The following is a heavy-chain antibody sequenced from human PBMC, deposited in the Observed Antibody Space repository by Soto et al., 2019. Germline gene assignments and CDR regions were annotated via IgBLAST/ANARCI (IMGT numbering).Heavy chain of an antibody. CDR2: IIPILGIA. CDR3: AGISVGGNYYYYMDV. J-gene: IGHJ6*03. D-gene: IGHD1-26*01. V-gene: IGHV1-69*02. CDR1: GGTFSSYT. Sequence: SAMVSCQASGGTFSSYTNSWVRQAPGQGLEMMGRIIPILGIANYAQKFQGRVTITADKSTSTAYMELSSLRSEDTAVYYCAGISVGGNYYYYMDVWGKGTTVTVSS.